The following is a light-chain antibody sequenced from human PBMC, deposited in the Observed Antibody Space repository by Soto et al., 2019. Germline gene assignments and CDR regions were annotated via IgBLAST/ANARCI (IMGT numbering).Light chain of an antibody. CDR1: QSFSGN. CDR3: QQRSNWPPIT. V-gene: IGKV3-11*01. Sequence: EIVLAESPGTLSLSPGERVSLSCRASQSFSGNYLTWYQHKPGQAPRLLIYGSYHRATGIPARFSGSGSGTDFTLTISSLEPEDFAVYYCQQRSNWPPITFGQGTRLEI. CDR2: GSY. J-gene: IGKJ5*01.